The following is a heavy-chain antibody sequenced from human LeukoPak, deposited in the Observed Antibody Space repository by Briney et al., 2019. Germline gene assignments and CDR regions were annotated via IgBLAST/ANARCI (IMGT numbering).Heavy chain of an antibody. CDR3: ASGYYDSSGYPKVFDY. J-gene: IGHJ4*02. D-gene: IGHD3-22*01. CDR1: GYTFTSYG. V-gene: IGHV1-18*01. Sequence: GASVKVPCTASGYTFTSYGISWVRQAPGQGLEWMGWISAYNGNTNYAQKLQGRVTMTTDTSTSTAYMELRSLRSDDTAVYYCASGYYDSSGYPKVFDYWGQGTLVTVSS. CDR2: ISAYNGNT.